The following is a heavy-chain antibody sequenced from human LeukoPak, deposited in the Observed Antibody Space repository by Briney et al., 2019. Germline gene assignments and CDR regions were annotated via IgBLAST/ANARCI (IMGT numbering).Heavy chain of an antibody. CDR1: GYSFTSYW. J-gene: IGHJ6*03. Sequence: GESLKISCKGSGYSFTSYWIGWVRQMPGKGLEWMGIIYPGDSDTRYSPSFQGQVTISADKSISTAYLQWSSLKASDTAMYYCARHTYDFWSGYYYYMDVWGKGTTVTVSS. D-gene: IGHD3-3*01. CDR3: ARHTYDFWSGYYYYMDV. V-gene: IGHV5-51*01. CDR2: IYPGDSDT.